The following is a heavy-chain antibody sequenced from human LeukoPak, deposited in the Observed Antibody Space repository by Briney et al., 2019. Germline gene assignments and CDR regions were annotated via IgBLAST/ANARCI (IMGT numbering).Heavy chain of an antibody. J-gene: IGHJ5*02. CDR2: IYYSGST. CDR3: ARTDYGDYGAYWFDL. CDR1: GGSISSYY. D-gene: IGHD4-17*01. V-gene: IGHV4-59*01. Sequence: SETLSLTCTVSGGSISSYYWSWIRQPPGKGLEWIGYIYYSGSTNYNPSLKSRVTISVDTSKNQFSLKLSSVTAADTAVYYCARTDYGDYGAYWFDLWGQGTLVTVSS.